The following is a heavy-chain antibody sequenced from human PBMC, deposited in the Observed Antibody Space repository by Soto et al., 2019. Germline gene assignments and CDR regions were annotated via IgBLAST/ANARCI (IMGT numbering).Heavy chain of an antibody. CDR1: GGSIIVYY. CDR2: IYTSGST. V-gene: IGHV4-4*07. D-gene: IGHD5-18*01. J-gene: IGHJ5*02. CDR3: ARVVTSGNWFAP. Sequence: SETLSLTCTVSGGSIIVYYWSWIRQPSGKGLEWIGRIYTSGSTNYDPSLKSRVTMSVDTSKNQFSLKLSSVTAADTAVYHCARVVTSGNWFAPWGQGNLVTVSS.